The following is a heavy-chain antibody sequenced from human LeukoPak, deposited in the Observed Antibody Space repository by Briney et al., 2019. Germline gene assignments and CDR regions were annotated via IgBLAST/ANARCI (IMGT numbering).Heavy chain of an antibody. V-gene: IGHV1-8*01. CDR3: ARGGTYYDILTGYYSPKDYYYYYGMDV. D-gene: IGHD3-9*01. CDR1: GYTFTSYD. J-gene: IGHJ6*02. CDR2: MNPNSGNT. Sequence: ASVKVSCKAPGYTFTSYDINWVRQATGQGLEWMGWMNPNSGNTGYAQKFQGRVTMTRNTSISTAYMELSSLRSEDTAVYYCARGGTYYDILTGYYSPKDYYYYYGMDVWGQGTTVTVSS.